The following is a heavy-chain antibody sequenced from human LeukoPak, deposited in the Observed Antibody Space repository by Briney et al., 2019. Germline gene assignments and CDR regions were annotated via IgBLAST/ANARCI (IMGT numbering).Heavy chain of an antibody. V-gene: IGHV1-8*01. CDR2: RNPNSGNT. CDR3: ASCSSTSCYRNYYYGMDV. J-gene: IGHJ6*02. Sequence: GASVKVSCKASGYTFTSYDINWVRQATGQGLEWMGWRNPNSGNTGYAQKFQGRVTMTRNTSISTAYMELSSLRSEDTAVYYCASCSSTSCYRNYYYGMDVWGQGTTVTVSS. CDR1: GYTFTSYD. D-gene: IGHD2-2*01.